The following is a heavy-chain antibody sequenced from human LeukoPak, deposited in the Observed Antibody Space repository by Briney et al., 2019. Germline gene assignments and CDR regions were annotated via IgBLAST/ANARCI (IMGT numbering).Heavy chain of an antibody. CDR3: ARHRGGEIYYYGMDV. CDR2: IYPGDSDT. Sequence: GEPLKISCKGSGYSFTSYWIGWVRQMPGKGLEWMGIIYPGDSDTRYSPSFQGQVTISADKSISTAYLQWSSLKASDTAMYYCARHRGGEIYYYGMDVWGQGTTVTVSS. D-gene: IGHD3-16*01. V-gene: IGHV5-51*01. J-gene: IGHJ6*02. CDR1: GYSFTSYW.